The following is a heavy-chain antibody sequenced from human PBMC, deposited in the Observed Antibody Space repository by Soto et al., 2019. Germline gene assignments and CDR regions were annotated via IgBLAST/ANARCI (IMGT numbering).Heavy chain of an antibody. CDR1: GYTFTSYG. V-gene: IGHV1-18*01. Sequence: QVQLVQSGAEVKKPGASVKVSCKASGYTFTSYGISWVRQAPGQGLEWMGWISAYSDNTNYAQKLQGRATTTTDTSTSTAYMELTSLRSDDTAVYFCARAGDYYDSSAYFSWGQGTLVTVSS. J-gene: IGHJ5*02. CDR2: ISAYSDNT. CDR3: ARAGDYYDSSAYFS. D-gene: IGHD3-22*01.